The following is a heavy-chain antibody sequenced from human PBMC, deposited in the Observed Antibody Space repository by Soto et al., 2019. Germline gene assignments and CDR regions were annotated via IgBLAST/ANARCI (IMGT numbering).Heavy chain of an antibody. J-gene: IGHJ4*02. CDR2: MHYTGST. CDR3: ARNTHGNGPNFDS. V-gene: IGHV4-59*11. D-gene: IGHD2-8*01. Sequence: SETLSLTCTVSGASISGHYWGWFRQPPGKRPEWIGYMHYTGSTNYNPSLQSRVAISLDTSKNQYSLNLISVTAADTAVYYCARNTHGNGPNFDSWGQGTLVTVSS. CDR1: GASISGHY.